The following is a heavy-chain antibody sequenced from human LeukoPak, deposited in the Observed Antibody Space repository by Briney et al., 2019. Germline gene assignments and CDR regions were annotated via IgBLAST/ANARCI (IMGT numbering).Heavy chain of an antibody. CDR2: IYYSGST. CDR1: GGSISSYY. J-gene: IGHJ4*02. D-gene: IGHD5-18*01. CDR3: ASAGGYSYGSFDY. V-gene: IGHV4-59*01. Sequence: PSEILSLTCTVSGGSISSYYWSWIRQPPGKGLEGIGYIYYSGSTNYNPSLTSRVTISVDTSKNQFSLKLSSVTAADTAVYYCASAGGYSYGSFDYWGQGTLVTVSS.